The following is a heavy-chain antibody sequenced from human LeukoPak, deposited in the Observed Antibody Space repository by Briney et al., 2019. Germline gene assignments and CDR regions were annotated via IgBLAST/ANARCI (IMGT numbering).Heavy chain of an antibody. J-gene: IGHJ4*02. CDR3: AKEVVTATFDY. D-gene: IGHD2-2*01. CDR2: ISGSGGST. CDR1: GFTFSSYA. V-gene: IGHV3-23*01. Sequence: GGSLRLSCAVSGFTFSSYAMSWVRQAPGEGLEWVSAISGSGGSTYYADSVRGRFTITRDKSKNTPYLQMNSLGAEETAVYYCAKEVVTATFDYWGQGTLVTVSP.